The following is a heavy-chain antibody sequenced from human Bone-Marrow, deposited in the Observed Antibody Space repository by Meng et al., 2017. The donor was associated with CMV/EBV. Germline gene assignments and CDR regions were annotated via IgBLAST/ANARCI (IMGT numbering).Heavy chain of an antibody. CDR3: ATTYCGGDCYSRGLGY. V-gene: IGHV3-66*02. D-gene: IGHD2-21*01. Sequence: GGSLRLSCAASGFTFSNYEMNWVRQTPGKGLEWVSVIYSGGSTDYADSVRGRFTISRDNSKNTLYLQMNSLRAEDTAVYYCATTYCGGDCYSRGLGYWGQGTLVTVSS. J-gene: IGHJ4*02. CDR1: GFTFSNYE. CDR2: IYSGGST.